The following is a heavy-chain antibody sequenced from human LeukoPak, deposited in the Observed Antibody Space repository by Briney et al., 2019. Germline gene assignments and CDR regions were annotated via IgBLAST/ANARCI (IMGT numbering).Heavy chain of an antibody. CDR1: GFTFSGSA. V-gene: IGHV3-73*01. Sequence: GGSLRLSCAASGFTFSGSAMHWVRQASGKGLEWVGRIRSKANSYATAYAASVKGRFTISRDDSKNTAYLQMNGLKTEDTAVYYCTRHRVPPYCSGGGCSREDDYWGQGTLVTASS. CDR2: IRSKANSYAT. J-gene: IGHJ4*02. D-gene: IGHD2-15*01. CDR3: TRHRVPPYCSGGGCSREDDY.